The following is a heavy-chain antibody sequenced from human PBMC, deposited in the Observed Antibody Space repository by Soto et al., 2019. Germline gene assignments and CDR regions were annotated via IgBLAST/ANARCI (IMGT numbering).Heavy chain of an antibody. D-gene: IGHD3-10*01. CDR3: AAPRDEYGSGISWFTYGMDV. Sequence: GGSLRLSCLASGFTFSDYAMTWLRHVPGRGLEWVSSLNGAGGSTYYANSVRGRFTISRDNSQNTLFLQMNRLTVDDTAIYYCAAPRDEYGSGISWFTYGMDVWGQGTTVTVSS. CDR1: GFTFSDYA. CDR2: LNGAGGST. J-gene: IGHJ6*02. V-gene: IGHV3-23*01.